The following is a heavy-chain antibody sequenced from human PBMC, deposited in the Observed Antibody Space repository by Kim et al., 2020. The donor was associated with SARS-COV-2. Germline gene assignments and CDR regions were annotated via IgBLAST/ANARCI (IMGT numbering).Heavy chain of an antibody. V-gene: IGHV4-39*07. J-gene: IGHJ5*02. CDR1: GGSISSSSYY. CDR3: ARDKYDILTGYYRWRWFDP. CDR2: IYYSGST. D-gene: IGHD3-9*01. Sequence: SETLSLTCTVSGGSISSSSYYWGWIRQPPGKGLEWIGSIYYSGSTYYNPSLKSRVTISVDTSKNQFSLKLSSVTAADTAVYYCARDKYDILTGYYRWRWFDPWGQGTLVTVSS.